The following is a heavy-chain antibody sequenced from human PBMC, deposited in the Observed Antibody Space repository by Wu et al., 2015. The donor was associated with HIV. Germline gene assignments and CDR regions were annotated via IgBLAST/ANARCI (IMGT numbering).Heavy chain of an antibody. CDR3: ARGRKXIAAAGDYYGMGR. D-gene: IGHD6-13*01. J-gene: IGHJ6*02. CDR2: IIPIFGTA. V-gene: IGHV1-69*05. CDR1: GGTFSSYA. Sequence: QVQLVQSGAEVKKPGSSVKVSCKASGGTFSSYAISWARQAPGQGLEWMGGIIPIFGTANYAQKFQGRVTITTDESTSTAYMELSSLRSEDTAAYYCARGRKXIAAAGDYYGMGRLGPKGPRVTVSS.